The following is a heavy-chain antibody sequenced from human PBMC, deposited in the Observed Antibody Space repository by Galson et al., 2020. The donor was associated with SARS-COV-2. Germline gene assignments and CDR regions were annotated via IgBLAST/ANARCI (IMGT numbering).Heavy chain of an antibody. CDR2: IIPIFGTA. V-gene: IGHV1-69*13. D-gene: IGHD2-21*02. CDR3: ARSLWRFGGNSGCYYYGMDV. CDR1: GGTFSSYA. Sequence: SVKVSCKASGGTFSSYAISWVRQAPGQGLEWMGGIIPIFGTANYAQKFQGRVTITADESTSTAYMELSSLRSEDTAVYYCARSLWRFGGNSGCYYYGMDVWGQGTTVTVAS. J-gene: IGHJ6*02.